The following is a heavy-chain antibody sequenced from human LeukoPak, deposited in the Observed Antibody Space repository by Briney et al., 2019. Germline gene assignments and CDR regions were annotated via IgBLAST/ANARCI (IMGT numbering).Heavy chain of an antibody. D-gene: IGHD6-6*01. CDR1: GYTFTSYS. CDR3: AKTTRQLVRTDFYYYMDV. J-gene: IGHJ6*03. V-gene: IGHV1-18*01. CDR2: ISAYSGDT. Sequence: ASVKVSCKASGYTFTSYSISWVRQAPGQGLEWMGWISAYSGDTNYAQKFQGRVTMTRDTSMSTAYMELSRLRSDDTAVYYCAKTTRQLVRTDFYYYMDVWGKGTTVTVSS.